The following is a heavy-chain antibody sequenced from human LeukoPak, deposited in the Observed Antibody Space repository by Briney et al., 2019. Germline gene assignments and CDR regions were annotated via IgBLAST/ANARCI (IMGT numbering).Heavy chain of an antibody. CDR2: ISISSTYI. CDR3: ARGAIAAAGTRGSSSTTGFDY. J-gene: IGHJ4*02. CDR1: GFTVSSNY. D-gene: IGHD6-13*01. V-gene: IGHV3-21*01. Sequence: GGSLRLSCAASGFTVSSNYMSWVRQAPGKGLEWVSSISISSTYIYYADSVKGRFTISRDNAKKSLYLQMNSLRDEDTAVYYCARGAIAAAGTRGSSSTTGFDYWGQGTLVTVSS.